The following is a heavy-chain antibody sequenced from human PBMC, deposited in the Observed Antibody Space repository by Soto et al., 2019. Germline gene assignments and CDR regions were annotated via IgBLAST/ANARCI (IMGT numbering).Heavy chain of an antibody. CDR3: TTGPIAAGYYMDV. J-gene: IGHJ6*03. Sequence: GGSLSLSCAASGFTFSNAWMSWVRQAPGKGLEWVGRIKSKTDGGTTDYAAPVKGRFTISRDDSKNTLYLQMNSLKTEDTAVYYCTTGPIAAGYYMDVWGKGTTVTVSS. CDR2: IKSKTDGGTT. D-gene: IGHD6-13*01. V-gene: IGHV3-15*01. CDR1: GFTFSNAW.